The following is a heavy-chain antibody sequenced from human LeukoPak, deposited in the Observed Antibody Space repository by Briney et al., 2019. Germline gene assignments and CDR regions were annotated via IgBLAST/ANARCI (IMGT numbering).Heavy chain of an antibody. J-gene: IGHJ4*02. Sequence: GGSLRLSCAASGFTFSDYYMSWIRQAPGKGLEWVSYISSSGSTIYYADSVKGRFTISRDNSKNTLYLQMNSLRAEDTAVYYCAKEGYGDSSYFDYWGQGTLVTVSS. D-gene: IGHD4-17*01. CDR2: ISSSGSTI. CDR3: AKEGYGDSSYFDY. V-gene: IGHV3-11*01. CDR1: GFTFSDYY.